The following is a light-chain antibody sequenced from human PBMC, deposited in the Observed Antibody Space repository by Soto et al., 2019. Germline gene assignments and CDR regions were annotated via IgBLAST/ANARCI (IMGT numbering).Light chain of an antibody. V-gene: IGKV3-15*01. J-gene: IGKJ2*01. Sequence: EIEMTQSPATLSVSPGEIATLSCRASQSVNTNLAWYQQKPGQAPRLLIYGASTRATGIPARFSGSGSGTEFTLPLTSLQSEDFAFFYWQQYDNWPPYTFXQWTKVDIK. CDR3: QQYDNWPPYT. CDR2: GAS. CDR1: QSVNTN.